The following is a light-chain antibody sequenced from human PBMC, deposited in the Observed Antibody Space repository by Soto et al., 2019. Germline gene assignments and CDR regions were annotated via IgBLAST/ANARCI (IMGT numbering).Light chain of an antibody. CDR1: QSISDT. CDR3: QQRSNWPPIT. V-gene: IGKV3-11*01. J-gene: IGKJ5*01. CDR2: DAS. Sequence: EIVMTQSPATLSVSPGGRATLSCRASQSISDTLAWYQQKLGQAPRLLIYDASNRATGIPARFSGSGSGTDFTLTISSLEPEDFAVYYCQQRSNWPPITFGQGTRLEIK.